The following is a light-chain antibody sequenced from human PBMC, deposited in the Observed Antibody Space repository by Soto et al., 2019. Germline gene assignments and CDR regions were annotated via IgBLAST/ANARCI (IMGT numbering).Light chain of an antibody. CDR2: DAS. V-gene: IGKV1-5*01. CDR1: QSISSW. CDR3: QKYNSTPWT. Sequence: DIQMTQSPSTLSASVGDRVTITCRASQSISSWLAWYQQKPGKAPKLLIYDASSLEGGVPSRFSGSGSGTEFTLTISSLQPEDVATYYCQKYNSTPWTFGQGTKVDI. J-gene: IGKJ1*01.